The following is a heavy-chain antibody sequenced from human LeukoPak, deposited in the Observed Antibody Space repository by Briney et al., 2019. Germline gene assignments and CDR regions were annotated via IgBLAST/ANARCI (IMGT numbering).Heavy chain of an antibody. Sequence: PSETLSLTCTVSGYSISNVNYWGWIRRPPGKELEWIGSVYHTGSTYFNPSLKSRVTMSADTSKNQLSLKLNSMTAADTAVYYCAREARSGSYAFDIWGQGTMVTVSS. CDR1: GYSISNVNY. J-gene: IGHJ3*02. CDR2: VYHTGST. V-gene: IGHV4-38-2*02. D-gene: IGHD3-10*01. CDR3: AREARSGSYAFDI.